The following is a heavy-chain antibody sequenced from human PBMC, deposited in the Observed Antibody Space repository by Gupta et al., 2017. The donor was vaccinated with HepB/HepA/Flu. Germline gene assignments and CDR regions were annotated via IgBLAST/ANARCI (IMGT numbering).Heavy chain of an antibody. CDR2: ST. V-gene: IGHV4-4*07. Sequence: STNYNPSLKSRVTMSGDTSKNQFSLKLSSVTAADTAVYYCAREVAPGFAWGRIGIVGATFDYWGQGTMVTVYS. J-gene: IGHJ4*02. D-gene: IGHD1-26*01. CDR3: AREVAPGFAWGRIGIVGATFDY.